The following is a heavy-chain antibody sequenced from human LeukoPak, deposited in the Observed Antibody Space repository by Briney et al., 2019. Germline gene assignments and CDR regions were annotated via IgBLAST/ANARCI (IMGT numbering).Heavy chain of an antibody. D-gene: IGHD3-10*01. CDR2: IYYSGNT. J-gene: IGHJ4*02. CDR1: GGSISGSSAY. V-gene: IGHV4-39*07. CDR3: ASFMWFGESPIFDH. Sequence: SETLSLTCTVSGGSISGSSAYWAWIRQAPGNGLQWIGNIYYSGNTYYNLSLKSRVIISVDTSKNQFSLKLKSLTAADTALYYCASFMWFGESPIFDHWGQGILVTVSS.